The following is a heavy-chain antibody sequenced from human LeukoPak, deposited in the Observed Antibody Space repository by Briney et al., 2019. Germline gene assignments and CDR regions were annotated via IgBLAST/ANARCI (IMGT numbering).Heavy chain of an antibody. V-gene: IGHV4-31*03. J-gene: IGHJ4*02. Sequence: SETLSLTCTVSGGSISSGGYYWSWIRQHPGKGPEWIGYIYYSGSTYYNPSLKSRVTISVDTSKNQFSLKLRSVTAADTAVYYCAREVPIVRGLRWDYWGQGTLVTVSS. CDR3: AREVPIVRGLRWDY. CDR2: IYYSGST. D-gene: IGHD3-10*01. CDR1: GGSISSGGYY.